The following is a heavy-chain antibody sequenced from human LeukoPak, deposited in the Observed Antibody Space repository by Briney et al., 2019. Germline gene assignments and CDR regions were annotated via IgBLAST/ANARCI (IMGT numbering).Heavy chain of an antibody. V-gene: IGHV3-23*01. D-gene: IGHD3-3*01. CDR1: GFTFSSYA. CDR2: ISGSGGST. J-gene: IGHJ4*02. Sequence: GGSLRLSCAASGFTFSSYAMTWVRQAPGKGLQWVSAISGSGGSTYYADSVKGRFTISRDNSKNTLYLQMNSLRAEDTAVYYCAKDSRVYDFWSGLDYWGQGTLVTVSS. CDR3: AKDSRVYDFWSGLDY.